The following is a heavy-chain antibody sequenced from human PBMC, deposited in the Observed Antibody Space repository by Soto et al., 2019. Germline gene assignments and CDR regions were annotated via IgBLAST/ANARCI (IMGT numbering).Heavy chain of an antibody. Sequence: QVQLVESGGGVVQPGRSLRLSCAASGFTFSSYGMHWVRQAPGKGLEWVAVISYDGSNKYYADSVKGRFTIYRDNSKNTLYLQMNSLRAEDTAVYYCAKVPGAADFRWGQGTLVTVSS. J-gene: IGHJ4*02. CDR2: ISYDGSNK. CDR1: GFTFSSYG. CDR3: AKVPGAADFR. D-gene: IGHD6-13*01. V-gene: IGHV3-30*18.